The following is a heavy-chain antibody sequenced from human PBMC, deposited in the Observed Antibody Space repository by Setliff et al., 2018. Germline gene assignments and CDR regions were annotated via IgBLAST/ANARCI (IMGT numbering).Heavy chain of an antibody. Sequence: GESLKISCKGSGYSFTSYWIGWVRQMPGKGLEWMGIIYPGDSDTRYSPSFQGQVTISADKSISTAYLQWSSLKASDTAMYYCARAGLLWFGDQTYYYYGMDVWGQGTTVTVSS. CDR3: ARAGLLWFGDQTYYYYGMDV. CDR2: IYPGDSDT. J-gene: IGHJ6*02. V-gene: IGHV5-51*01. D-gene: IGHD3-10*01. CDR1: GYSFTSYW.